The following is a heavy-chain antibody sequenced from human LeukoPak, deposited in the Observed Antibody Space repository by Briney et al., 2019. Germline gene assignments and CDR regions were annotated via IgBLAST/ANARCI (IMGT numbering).Heavy chain of an antibody. Sequence: SETLSLTCSVSGYSFSSGFYWGWIRQPPGKGLEWIGSIYTSGSTNYNPSLKSRVTISVDTSKNQFSLKLSSVTAADTAVYYCARAWDGYNYLDYWGQGTLVTVSS. D-gene: IGHD5-24*01. CDR3: ARAWDGYNYLDY. CDR1: GYSFSSGFY. J-gene: IGHJ4*02. V-gene: IGHV4-38-2*02. CDR2: IYTSGST.